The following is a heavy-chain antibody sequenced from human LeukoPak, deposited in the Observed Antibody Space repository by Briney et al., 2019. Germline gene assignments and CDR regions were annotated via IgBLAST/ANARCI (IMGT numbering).Heavy chain of an antibody. CDR3: AGGRNGFGP. CDR2: IGTAGDT. CDR1: GFTFSND. J-gene: IGHJ5*02. V-gene: IGHV3-13*01. Sequence: GGSLRLSCAASGFTFSNDFHWVRQATGKGLEWVSGIGTAGDTYYLGSVKGRFTISRENAKNSLYLQMNSLRAGDTAVYYCAGGRNGFGPRGQGTLVTVSS. D-gene: IGHD2-8*01.